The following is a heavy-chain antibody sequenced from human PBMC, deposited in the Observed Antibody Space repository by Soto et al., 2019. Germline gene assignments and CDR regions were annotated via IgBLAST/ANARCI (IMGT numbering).Heavy chain of an antibody. V-gene: IGHV5-51*01. CDR3: ARQSLVGMVRGVKASYYYGMDV. D-gene: IGHD3-10*01. J-gene: IGHJ6*02. Sequence: PGESLKIFCKGSGYSFTSYWIGWVRQMPGKGLEWMGIIYPGYSDTRYSPSFQGQVTISADKSISTAYLQWSSLKASDTAMYYCARQSLVGMVRGVKASYYYGMDVWGQGTTVTVSS. CDR1: GYSFTSYW. CDR2: IYPGYSDT.